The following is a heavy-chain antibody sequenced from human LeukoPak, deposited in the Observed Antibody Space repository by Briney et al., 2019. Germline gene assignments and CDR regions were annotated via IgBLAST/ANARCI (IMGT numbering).Heavy chain of an antibody. V-gene: IGHV4-4*07. CDR1: SGSITGYY. CDR2: IYTSGST. D-gene: IGHD1-26*01. Sequence: SETLSLTCTVSSGSITGYYWSWIRQPAGKGLEWIGRIYTSGSTNYNPSLKSRVTISVDTSKNQFSLKLSSVTAADTAVYYCASTAKWELGSPYPPNDYWGQGTLVTVSS. CDR3: ASTAKWELGSPYPPNDY. J-gene: IGHJ4*02.